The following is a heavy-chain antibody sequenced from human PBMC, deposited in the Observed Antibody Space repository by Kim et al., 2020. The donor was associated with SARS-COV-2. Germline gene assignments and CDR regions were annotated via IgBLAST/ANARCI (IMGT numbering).Heavy chain of an antibody. D-gene: IGHD3-10*01. Sequence: SETLSLTCTVSGGSISSGGYYWSWIRQHPGKGLEWIGYIYYSGSTYYNPSLKSRVTISVDTSKNQFSLKLSAVTAADTAVYYCARSGSGFNAFDIWGQGTMVTVSS. J-gene: IGHJ3*02. CDR1: GGSISSGGYY. CDR2: IYYSGST. CDR3: ARSGSGFNAFDI. V-gene: IGHV4-31*03.